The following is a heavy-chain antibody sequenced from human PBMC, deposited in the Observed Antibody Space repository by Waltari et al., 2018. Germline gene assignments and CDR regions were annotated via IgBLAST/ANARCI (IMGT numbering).Heavy chain of an antibody. CDR2: TNPNSGDT. Sequence: QVHLVQSGAEVKKPGASVKVSCKASGYTFTGYYIQWVRRALGQGLEWMGRTNPNSGDTNYAQKFQGRVTLTRDTSINTAYMELSSLKSDDTAVYYCARDLGSDYGNRDYWGQGTLVTVPS. D-gene: IGHD4-17*01. CDR3: ARDLGSDYGNRDY. J-gene: IGHJ4*02. V-gene: IGHV1-2*06. CDR1: GYTFTGYY.